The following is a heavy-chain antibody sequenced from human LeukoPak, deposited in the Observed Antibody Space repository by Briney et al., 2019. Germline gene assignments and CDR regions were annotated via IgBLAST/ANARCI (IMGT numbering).Heavy chain of an antibody. CDR2: ISSSGSTI. J-gene: IGHJ4*02. CDR1: GFTFTNYW. V-gene: IGHV3-48*04. Sequence: GALRLSCAASGFTFTNYWMSWVRQAPGKGLEWVSYISSSGSTIYYADSVKGRFTISRDNAKNTLYLQMNSLRAEDTAVYYCAKSSPPPLRYWGQGTLVTVSS. CDR3: AKSSPPPLRY.